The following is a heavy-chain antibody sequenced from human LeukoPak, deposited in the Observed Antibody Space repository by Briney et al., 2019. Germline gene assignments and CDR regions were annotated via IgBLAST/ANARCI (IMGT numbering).Heavy chain of an antibody. CDR1: EFSFSSFA. J-gene: IGHJ3*01. D-gene: IGHD2-21*02. Sequence: PGGSLRLSCAASEFSFSSFAMNWVRQAPGKGLEWVSVISGSGGSTHYTDSVKGRFTISRDNSKNTLFLQMDSLRAEDTAVYYCAKERLKSEITIDAFDVWGHGTVVTVPS. CDR2: ISGSGGST. CDR3: AKERLKSEITIDAFDV. V-gene: IGHV3-23*01.